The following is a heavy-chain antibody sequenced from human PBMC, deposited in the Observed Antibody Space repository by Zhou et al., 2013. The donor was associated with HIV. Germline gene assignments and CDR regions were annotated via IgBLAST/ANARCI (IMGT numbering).Heavy chain of an antibody. Sequence: QVQLVQSGAEVKKPGSSVKVSRKASGGTFSSYAISWVRQAPGQGLEWMGGIIPIFGTANYAQKFQGRVTITTDESTSTAYMELSSLRSEDTAVYYCASPSDIVVVPAGDDAFDIWGQGTMVTVSS. CDR3: ASPSDIVVVPAGDDAFDI. CDR1: GGTFSSYA. D-gene: IGHD2-2*01. CDR2: IIPIFGTA. V-gene: IGHV1-69*05. J-gene: IGHJ3*02.